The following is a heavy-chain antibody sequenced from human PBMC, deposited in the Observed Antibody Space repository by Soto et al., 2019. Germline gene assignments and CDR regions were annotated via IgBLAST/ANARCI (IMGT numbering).Heavy chain of an antibody. V-gene: IGHV3-23*01. CDR2: ISGSGGST. CDR1: GFTFSSDA. CDR3: AKGWWWEPTAGYYYYYGMDV. Sequence: GGSLRLSCAASGFTFSSDAMSWVRQAPGKGLEWVSAISGSGGSTYYADSVKGRFTISRDNSKNTLYLQMNSLRAEDTAVYYCAKGWWWEPTAGYYYYYGMDVWGQGTTVTVSS. J-gene: IGHJ6*02. D-gene: IGHD2-21*01.